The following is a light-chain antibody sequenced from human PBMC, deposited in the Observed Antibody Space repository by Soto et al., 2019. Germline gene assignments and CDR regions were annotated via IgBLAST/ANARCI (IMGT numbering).Light chain of an antibody. J-gene: IGLJ2*01. V-gene: IGLV2-14*01. Sequence: QSALTQPASVSGSPGQSINISCTGTSSDIGDYRYVSWYQQHPGKAPKLMIYEVNNRPSGVSSRFSGSKSGNTASLTISGLQAEDEADYYCNSYTSGNSVIFGGGTKLTVL. CDR1: SSDIGDYRY. CDR2: EVN. CDR3: NSYTSGNSVI.